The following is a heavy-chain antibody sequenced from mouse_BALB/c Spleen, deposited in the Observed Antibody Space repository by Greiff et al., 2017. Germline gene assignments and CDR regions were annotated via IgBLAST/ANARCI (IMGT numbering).Heavy chain of an antibody. CDR2: ISYSGST. Sequence: EVMLVESGPSLVKPSQTLSLTCSVTGDSITSGYWNWIRKFPGNKLEYMGYISYSGSTYYNPSLKSRISITRDTSKNQYYLQLNSVTTEDTATYYCARGGNGNDAMDYWGQGTSVTVSS. J-gene: IGHJ4*01. CDR1: GDSITSGY. D-gene: IGHD2-1*01. CDR3: ARGGNGNDAMDY. V-gene: IGHV3-8*02.